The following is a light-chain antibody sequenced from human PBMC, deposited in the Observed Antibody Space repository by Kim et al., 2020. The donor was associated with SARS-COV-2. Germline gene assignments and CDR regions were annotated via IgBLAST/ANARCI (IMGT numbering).Light chain of an antibody. CDR2: DAS. CDR1: QSISNW. CDR3: QYYSNNEWT. V-gene: IGKV1-5*01. J-gene: IGKJ1*01. Sequence: DIHLTQSPSSLSASVGDRVTITCRASQSISNWLAWYQQRPGKAPKLLIYDASTLESGVPSRFSGSGSGTEFTLTISSLQPDDFATYYCQYYSNNEWTSGQGTKGDIK.